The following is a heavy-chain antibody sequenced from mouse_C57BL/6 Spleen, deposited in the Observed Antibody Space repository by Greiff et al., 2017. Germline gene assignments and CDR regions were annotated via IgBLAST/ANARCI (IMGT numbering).Heavy chain of an antibody. D-gene: IGHD2-4*01. Sequence: QVQLQQSGAELVRPGASVKLSCKASGYTFTDYYINWVKQRPGQGLEWIARIYPGSGNTYYNEKFKGKATLTAEKSSSTAYMQLSSLTSEDSAVYFCARYDYDGDFEAYWGQGTLVTVSA. CDR1: GYTFTDYY. V-gene: IGHV1-76*01. CDR2: IYPGSGNT. J-gene: IGHJ3*01. CDR3: ARYDYDGDFEAY.